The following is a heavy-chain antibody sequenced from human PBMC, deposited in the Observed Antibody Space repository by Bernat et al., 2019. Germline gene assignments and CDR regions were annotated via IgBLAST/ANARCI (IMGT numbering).Heavy chain of an antibody. J-gene: IGHJ4*02. Sequence: QVQLVESGGGVVQPGRSLRLSCAASGFTFCSYAMHWVRQAPGKGLEWVAVISYDGSNKYYADSVKGRFSISRDNSKNTLYLQMNSLGAEDTAVYYCAREAGGGSCGYWGQGTLVTVSS. V-gene: IGHV3-30-3*01. CDR1: GFTFCSYA. CDR2: ISYDGSNK. CDR3: AREAGGGSCGY. D-gene: IGHD2-15*01.